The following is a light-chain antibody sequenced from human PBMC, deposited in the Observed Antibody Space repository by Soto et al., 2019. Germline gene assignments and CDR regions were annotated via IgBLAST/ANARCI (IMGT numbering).Light chain of an antibody. CDR3: QQGSTTPIT. CDR1: QNIGSF. Sequence: DIQMTQSPSSLSASIGDRFTIAFRASQNIGSFLNWYQQKPGEAPRLLVYSAFRIQSGVPSRFNASGSGTDFTLSISSLQPEDFSTYYCQQGSTTPITFGLGTRLEIK. V-gene: IGKV1-39*01. CDR2: SAF. J-gene: IGKJ5*01.